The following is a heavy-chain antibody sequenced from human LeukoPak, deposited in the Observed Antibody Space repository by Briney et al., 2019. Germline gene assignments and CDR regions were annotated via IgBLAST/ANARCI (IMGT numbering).Heavy chain of an antibody. CDR3: ARQDYYGIGAFDI. D-gene: IGHD3-10*01. J-gene: IGHJ3*02. CDR2: IYYSGST. Sequence: SETLSLTCTVSGGSISSSSYYWGWNRQPPGKGLEWIGSIYYSGSTYYNPSLKSRVTMSVDTSKNQFSLKLSSVTAADTAVYYCARQDYYGIGAFDIWGQGTMATVSS. CDR1: GGSISSSSYY. V-gene: IGHV4-39*01.